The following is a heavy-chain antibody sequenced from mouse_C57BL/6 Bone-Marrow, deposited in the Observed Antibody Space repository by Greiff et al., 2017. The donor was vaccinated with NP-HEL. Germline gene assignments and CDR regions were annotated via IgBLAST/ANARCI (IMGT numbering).Heavy chain of an antibody. CDR1: GFTFSDAW. J-gene: IGHJ2*01. V-gene: IGHV6-6*01. D-gene: IGHD1-1*01. Sequence: EVQRVESGGGLVQPGGSMKLSCAASGFTFSDAWMDWVRQSPEKGLEWVAEIRNKANNHATYYAESVKGRFTISRDDSKSSVYLQMNSLRAEDTGIYYCTSSYGSLYFDYWGQGTTLTVSS. CDR3: TSSYGSLYFDY. CDR2: IRNKANNHAT.